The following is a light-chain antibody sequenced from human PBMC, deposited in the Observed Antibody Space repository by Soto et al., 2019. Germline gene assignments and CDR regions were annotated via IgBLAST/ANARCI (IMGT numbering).Light chain of an antibody. CDR3: AAWDDSLNGYV. Sequence: SVLTQPPSASGTLGQRVTISCSGGSSNIGTNAVNWYQQLPGTAPKLLIYNNNQRPSGVPDRFSGSKSGTSASLAISGLQSEDEADYYCAAWDDSLNGYVFGTGTKVTVL. CDR2: NNN. V-gene: IGLV1-44*01. CDR1: SSNIGTNA. J-gene: IGLJ1*01.